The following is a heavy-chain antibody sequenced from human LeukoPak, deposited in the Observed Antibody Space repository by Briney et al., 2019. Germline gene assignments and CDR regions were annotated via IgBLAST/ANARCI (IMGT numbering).Heavy chain of an antibody. V-gene: IGHV4-39*01. Sequence: SETLSLTCTVSGGSISSSSYCWGWIRQPPGKGLEWIGSIYYSGSTYYNPSLKSRVTISVDTSKNQFSLKLSSVTAADTAVYYCARLSYSSGWYYFDYWGQGTLVTVSS. J-gene: IGHJ4*02. CDR1: GGSISSSSYC. CDR2: IYYSGST. CDR3: ARLSYSSGWYYFDY. D-gene: IGHD6-19*01.